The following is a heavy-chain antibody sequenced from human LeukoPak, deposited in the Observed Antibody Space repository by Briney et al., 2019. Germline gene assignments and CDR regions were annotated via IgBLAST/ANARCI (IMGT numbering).Heavy chain of an antibody. CDR2: ISGSGGST. D-gene: IGHD3-22*01. CDR1: GFTFSSYA. CDR3: AKDRGYYYDSSGYYYPYNWFDP. Sequence: GGSLRLSCSASGFTFSSYAMSWVRQAPGKGLEWVSAISGSGGSTYYADSVKGRFTISRDNSKNTLYLQMNSLRAEDTAVYYCAKDRGYYYDSSGYYYPYNWFDPWGQGTLVTVSS. V-gene: IGHV3-23*01. J-gene: IGHJ5*02.